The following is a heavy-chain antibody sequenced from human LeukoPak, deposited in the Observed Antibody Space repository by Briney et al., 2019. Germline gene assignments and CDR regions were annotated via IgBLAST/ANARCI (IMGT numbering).Heavy chain of an antibody. CDR3: TRSGYRHPYHFDS. V-gene: IGHV3-23*01. CDR1: GFTFSSYA. D-gene: IGHD3-22*01. Sequence: GGSLRLSCAASGFTFSSYAMSWVRQAPGKGLEWVSAFSGSGGSTYYADSVKGRFTISRDNSKNTLSLQMNSLRAEDTAIYYCTRSGYRHPYHFDSWGQGTLVTVSS. CDR2: FSGSGGST. J-gene: IGHJ4*02.